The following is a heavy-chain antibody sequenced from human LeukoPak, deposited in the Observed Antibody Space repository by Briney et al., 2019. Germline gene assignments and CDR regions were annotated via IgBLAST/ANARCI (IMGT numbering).Heavy chain of an antibody. Sequence: SETLSLTCTVSGGSISSGAYYWSGSRQRQGKGLEGIVYIYYSGSTYYNPSLKSRVTLSADTSTNHFSLKLTSVPAADPAASYCARGLRRGYSYGSTDYWGQGTLVTVSS. CDR2: IYYSGST. D-gene: IGHD5-18*01. V-gene: IGHV4-31*03. J-gene: IGHJ4*02. CDR1: GGSISSGAYY. CDR3: ARGLRRGYSYGSTDY.